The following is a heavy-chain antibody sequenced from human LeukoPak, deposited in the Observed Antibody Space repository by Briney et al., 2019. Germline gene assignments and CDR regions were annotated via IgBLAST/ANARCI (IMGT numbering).Heavy chain of an antibody. CDR3: AKDTSSGYYYFDY. CDR2: ISDSGGST. V-gene: IGHV3-23*01. CDR1: GFTFSSYA. J-gene: IGHJ4*02. Sequence: GGSLRLSCAASGFTFSSYAMSWVRQAPGKGLEWVSVISDSGGSTYYADSVKGRFTISRDNSKNTLYLKMNSLRAEDTAVYYCAKDTSSGYYYFDYWGQGTLVTVSS. D-gene: IGHD3-22*01.